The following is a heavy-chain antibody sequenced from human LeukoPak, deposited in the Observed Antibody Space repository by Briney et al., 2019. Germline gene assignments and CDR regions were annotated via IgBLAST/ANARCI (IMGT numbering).Heavy chain of an antibody. CDR2: ISSSSSTI. Sequence: QSGGSLRLSCAASGFTFSSYSMTWVRQAPGKGLEWVSYISSSSSTIYYTDSVKGRFTISRDNAKNSLYLQMNSLRAEDTAVYYCARDPGSGWAQNWFDPWGQGTLVTVSS. J-gene: IGHJ5*02. CDR3: ARDPGSGWAQNWFDP. D-gene: IGHD6-19*01. V-gene: IGHV3-48*01. CDR1: GFTFSSYS.